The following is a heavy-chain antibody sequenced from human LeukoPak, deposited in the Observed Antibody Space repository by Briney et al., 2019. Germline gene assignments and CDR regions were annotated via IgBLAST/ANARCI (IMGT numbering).Heavy chain of an antibody. CDR3: ARGGSAFDSSAYYYV. Sequence: GGSLRLSCAASGFTFSSYSMNRVRQAPGKGLEWVSYISSSSSTIYYADSVKGRFTISRDNAKNSLYLQMNSLRGEDTAVYYCARGGSAFDSSAYYYVWGQGTLVTVSS. CDR2: ISSSSSTI. D-gene: IGHD3-22*01. J-gene: IGHJ4*02. V-gene: IGHV3-48*04. CDR1: GFTFSSYS.